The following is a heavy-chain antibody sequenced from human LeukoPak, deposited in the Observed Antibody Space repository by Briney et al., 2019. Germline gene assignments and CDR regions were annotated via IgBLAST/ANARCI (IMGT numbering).Heavy chain of an antibody. CDR1: GYSISSGYY. D-gene: IGHD3-3*01. CDR2: IYHSGST. Sequence: SETLSLTCAVSGYSISSGYYWGWIRQPPGKGLEWIGSIYHSGSTYYNPSLKSRVTISVDTSKNQFSLKLSSVTAADTAAYYCARHSHHVTYYDFWSGYYTEGFDYWGQGTLVTVSS. CDR3: ARHSHHVTYYDFWSGYYTEGFDY. J-gene: IGHJ4*02. V-gene: IGHV4-38-2*01.